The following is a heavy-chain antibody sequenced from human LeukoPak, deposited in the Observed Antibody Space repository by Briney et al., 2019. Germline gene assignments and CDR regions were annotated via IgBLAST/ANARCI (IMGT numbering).Heavy chain of an antibody. Sequence: NPGGSLRLSCVASGFTFSTYSMSWVRQAPGKGLEWVSPISSSSSYIYYADSVKGRFTISRDNAKNSLYLQMNSLRAEDTAVYYCARDASPYSSSFDAFDIWGQGTMVTVSS. J-gene: IGHJ3*02. CDR3: ARDASPYSSSFDAFDI. V-gene: IGHV3-21*01. D-gene: IGHD6-6*01. CDR1: GFTFSTYS. CDR2: ISSSSSYI.